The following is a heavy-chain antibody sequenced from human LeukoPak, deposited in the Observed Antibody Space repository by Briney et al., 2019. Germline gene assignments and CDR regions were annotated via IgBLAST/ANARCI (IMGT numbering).Heavy chain of an antibody. CDR1: GYTFTGYY. V-gene: IGHV1-2*02. Sequence: GASVKVSCKASGYTFTGYYMHWVRQAPGQGLEWMGWINPNSGGTNYAQKFQGRVTMTRDTSISTAYMELSRLRSDDTAVYYCARDEGIYPTSWSDPWGQGTLVTVSS. D-gene: IGHD5-12*01. CDR2: INPNSGGT. CDR3: ARDEGIYPTSWSDP. J-gene: IGHJ5*02.